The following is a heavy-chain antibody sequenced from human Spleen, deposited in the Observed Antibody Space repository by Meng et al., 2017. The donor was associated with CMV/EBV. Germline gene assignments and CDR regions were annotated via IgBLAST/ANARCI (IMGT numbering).Heavy chain of an antibody. D-gene: IGHD1-26*01. J-gene: IGHJ4*02. V-gene: IGHV4-4*02. CDR1: GGSVTTNNR. CDR2: IIHSGTT. CDR3: ARESGSYLTYYFDY. Sequence: AGSGGSVTTNNRWNWVRQAPGKGLEWIGNIIHSGTTYYNPSLKSRVTISVDKSKNQFSLEVDSVTAADTAVYYCARESGSYLTYYFDYWGQGALVTVSS.